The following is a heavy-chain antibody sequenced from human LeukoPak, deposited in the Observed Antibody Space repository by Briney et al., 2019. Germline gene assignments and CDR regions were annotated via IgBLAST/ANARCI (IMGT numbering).Heavy chain of an antibody. CDR2: IHHSGST. Sequence: SETLSLTCAVSGGSISSNNWWSWVRQPPGKGLEWIGEIHHSGSTYYNPSLKSRVTISVDTSKNQFSLKLSSVTAADTAVYYCARLGAARSRSGSGRTDYWGQGTLVTVSS. CDR3: ARLGAARSRSGSGRTDY. D-gene: IGHD1-26*01. V-gene: IGHV4-4*02. CDR1: GGSISSNNW. J-gene: IGHJ4*02.